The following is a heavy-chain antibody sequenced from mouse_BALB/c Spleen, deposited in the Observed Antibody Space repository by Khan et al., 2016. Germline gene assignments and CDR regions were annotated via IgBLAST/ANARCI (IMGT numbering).Heavy chain of an antibody. CDR3: ARSPYDYDVGFAY. CDR2: IDPANGNT. CDR1: GFNIKDTY. Sequence: VQLQQPGAELVKPGASVKLSCTASGFNIKDTYMHWVKQRPEQGLEWIGRIDPANGNTKYDPKFQGKTTITADTSSNPAYLQLSSLTSEDTAVYYCARSPYDYDVGFAYWGQGTLVTVSA. D-gene: IGHD2-4*01. V-gene: IGHV14-3*02. J-gene: IGHJ3*01.